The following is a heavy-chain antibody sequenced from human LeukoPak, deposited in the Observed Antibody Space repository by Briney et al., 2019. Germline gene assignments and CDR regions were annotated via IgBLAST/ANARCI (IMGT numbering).Heavy chain of an antibody. CDR2: ISSSSSYI. D-gene: IGHD6-6*01. CDR3: ARDRPYSSSSGN. V-gene: IGHV3-21*01. J-gene: IGHJ4*02. Sequence: GGSLRLSCAASGFTFSSYSMNWVRQAPGKGLEWVSSISSSSSYIYYADSVKGRFTISRDNAKNSLYLQMNSLRAEDTVVYYCARDRPYSSSSGNWGQGTLVTVSS. CDR1: GFTFSSYS.